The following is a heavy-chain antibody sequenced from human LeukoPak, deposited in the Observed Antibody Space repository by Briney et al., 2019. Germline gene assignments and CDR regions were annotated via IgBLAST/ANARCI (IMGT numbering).Heavy chain of an antibody. Sequence: SETLSLTCAVYGGSFSGYYWSWIRQPPGKGLEWIGEINHSGSTNYNPSLKSRVTISVDTSKNQFSLKLSSVTAADTAVYYCARGRADYGGDWGQGTLVTVSS. D-gene: IGHD4-23*01. CDR3: ARGRADYGGD. J-gene: IGHJ4*02. V-gene: IGHV4-34*01. CDR2: INHSGST. CDR1: GGSFSGYY.